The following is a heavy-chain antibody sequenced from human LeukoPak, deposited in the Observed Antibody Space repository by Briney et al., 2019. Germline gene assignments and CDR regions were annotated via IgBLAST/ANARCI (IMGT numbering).Heavy chain of an antibody. D-gene: IGHD6-13*01. CDR1: GYTFTSYG. J-gene: IGHJ6*03. Sequence: ASVKVSCKASGYTFTSYGISWVRQAPGQGLEWMGWISAYNGNTNYAQKLQGRVTMTTDTSTSTAYMELRSLRSDDTAVYYCARVRIAAAGYTSWYYYSMDVWGKGTTVTVSS. CDR2: ISAYNGNT. V-gene: IGHV1-18*01. CDR3: ARVRIAAAGYTSWYYYSMDV.